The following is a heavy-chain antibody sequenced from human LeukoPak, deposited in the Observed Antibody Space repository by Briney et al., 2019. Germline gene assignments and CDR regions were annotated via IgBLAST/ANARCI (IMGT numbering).Heavy chain of an antibody. Sequence: GGSLRLSCAASGFTFDDNGMSWVRQAPGEGLEWVSGINWNGGSTGYVDSVKGRFTISRDNAKNSLYLQMNSLRAEDTALYYCAREMYSSGWLNAFDIWGQGTMVTVSS. V-gene: IGHV3-20*04. CDR1: GFTFDDNG. J-gene: IGHJ3*02. CDR2: INWNGGST. CDR3: AREMYSSGWLNAFDI. D-gene: IGHD6-19*01.